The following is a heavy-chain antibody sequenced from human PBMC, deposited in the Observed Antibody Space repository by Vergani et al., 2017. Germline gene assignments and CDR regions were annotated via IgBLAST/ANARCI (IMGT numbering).Heavy chain of an antibody. V-gene: IGHV3-49*04. CDR2: IRSKAYGGTT. Sequence: EVQLVESGGGLVQPGRSLRLSCTASGFTFGDYAMSWVRQAPGKGLEWVGFIRSKAYGGTTEYAASVKGRFTISRDDSKSIAYLQMNSLKTEDTAVYYCARSSGYYYLDYWGQGTLVTVSS. CDR3: ARSSGYYYLDY. J-gene: IGHJ4*02. D-gene: IGHD3-22*01. CDR1: GFTFGDYA.